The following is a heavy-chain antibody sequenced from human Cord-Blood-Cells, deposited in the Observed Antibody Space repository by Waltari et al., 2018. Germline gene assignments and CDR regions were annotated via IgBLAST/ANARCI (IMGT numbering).Heavy chain of an antibody. CDR1: GFTSSGSA. Sequence: EVQLVESGGGLVQPGGSLKLSCAASGFTSSGSALPWFRQASGKGLEWVGRIRSKANSYATAYAASVKGRFTISRDDSKNTAYLQMNSLKTEDTAVYYCTRHTVAGDYWGQGTLVTVSS. J-gene: IGHJ4*02. V-gene: IGHV3-73*02. CDR3: TRHTVAGDY. CDR2: IRSKANSYAT. D-gene: IGHD6-19*01.